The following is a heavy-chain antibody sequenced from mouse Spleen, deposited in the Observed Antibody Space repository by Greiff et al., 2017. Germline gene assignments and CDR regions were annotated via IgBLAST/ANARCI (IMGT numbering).Heavy chain of an antibody. V-gene: IGHV1-15*01. Sequence: VQPQQSGAELVRPGASVTLSCKASGYTFTDYEMHWVKQTPVHGLEWIGALYPETGGTAYTQKFKGKAILTADKSSSTAYMELRSLTSEDSAVYYCTKDGNYFDYWGEGTTLTVSS. CDR3: TKDGNYFDY. J-gene: IGHJ2*01. CDR2: LYPETGGT. D-gene: IGHD2-1*01. CDR1: GYTFTDYE.